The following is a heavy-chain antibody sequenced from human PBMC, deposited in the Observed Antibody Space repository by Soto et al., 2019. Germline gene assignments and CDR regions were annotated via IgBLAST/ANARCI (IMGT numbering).Heavy chain of an antibody. CDR2: ISYDGSNK. CDR1: GFTFSSYG. D-gene: IGHD2-21*02. J-gene: IGHJ6*02. Sequence: GGSLRLSCAASGFTFSSYGMHWVRQAPGKGLEWVAVISYDGSNKYYADSVKGRFTISRDNSKNTLYPQMNSLRAEDTAVNYCAKDRGVVVTAMPYYYYYGMDVWGQGTTVTVSS. CDR3: AKDRGVVVTAMPYYYYYGMDV. V-gene: IGHV3-30*18.